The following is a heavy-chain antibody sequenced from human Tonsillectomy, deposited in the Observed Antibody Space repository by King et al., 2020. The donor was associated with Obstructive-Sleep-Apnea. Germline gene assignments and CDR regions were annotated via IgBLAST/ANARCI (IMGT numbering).Heavy chain of an antibody. D-gene: IGHD6-19*01. Sequence: VQLVESGGGLVKPGGSLRLSCAASGFIFSSYSMNWVRQAPGKGLEWVSSIRSSSSYISYADSVKGRFTISRDNANNSLYLQMNSLRAEDTAVYYCARDLASSSGWRIDAFDIWGQGTMVTVSS. CDR3: ARDLASSSGWRIDAFDI. V-gene: IGHV3-21*01. J-gene: IGHJ3*02. CDR2: IRSSSSYI. CDR1: GFIFSSYS.